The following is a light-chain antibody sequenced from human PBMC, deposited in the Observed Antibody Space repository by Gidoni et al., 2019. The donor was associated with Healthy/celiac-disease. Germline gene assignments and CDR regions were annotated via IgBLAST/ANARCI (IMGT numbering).Light chain of an antibody. V-gene: IGKV3-20*01. Sequence: IVLPQSPGTLSLSPGQRATLSCRASQSVSSSYLARYQQKHGRAPRLLIYGASSRATGMPDRFSSSGSGTDFTLTISRLEPEDFAVYYCQQYGSSPALTFGGGTKVEIK. J-gene: IGKJ4*01. CDR1: QSVSSSY. CDR2: GAS. CDR3: QQYGSSPALT.